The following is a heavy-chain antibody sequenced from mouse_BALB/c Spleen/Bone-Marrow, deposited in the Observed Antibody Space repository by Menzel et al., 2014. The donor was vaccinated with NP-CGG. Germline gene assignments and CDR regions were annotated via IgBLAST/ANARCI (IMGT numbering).Heavy chain of an antibody. Sequence: EVQVVESGGGLVQPGGSRKLSCAASGITFRNFGMHWVRQAPEKGLEWLAYISSGSSTIYYADTLKGRFTISRDNPKNTLFLQMTSLRSEDTAMYYCARIGRARGYAMDYWGQGTSVTVSS. D-gene: IGHD3-3*01. J-gene: IGHJ4*01. CDR3: ARIGRARGYAMDY. CDR1: GITFRNFG. V-gene: IGHV5-17*02. CDR2: ISSGSSTI.